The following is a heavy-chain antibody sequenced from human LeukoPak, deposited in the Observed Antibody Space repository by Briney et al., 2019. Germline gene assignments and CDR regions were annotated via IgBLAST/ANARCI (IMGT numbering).Heavy chain of an antibody. Sequence: PGGSLRLSCAASGFTFSSYAMHWVRQAPGKGLEYVSAISSNGGSTYYANSVKGRFTISRDNSKNTLYLQMNSLRAEDTAVYYCAKEIVVVPAAISDEPKRDYWGQGTLVTVSS. V-gene: IGHV3-64*01. D-gene: IGHD2-2*02. CDR1: GFTFSSYA. J-gene: IGHJ4*02. CDR3: AKEIVVVPAAISDEPKRDY. CDR2: ISSNGGST.